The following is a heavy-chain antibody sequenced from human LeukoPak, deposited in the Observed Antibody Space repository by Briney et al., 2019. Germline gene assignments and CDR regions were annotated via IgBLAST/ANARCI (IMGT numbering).Heavy chain of an antibody. D-gene: IGHD2-2*01. CDR2: IKQDESEK. V-gene: IGHV3-7*01. CDR1: GFTFSNYW. CDR3: TRRPTNNYYYMDV. J-gene: IGHJ6*03. Sequence: GGSLRLSCAASGFTFSNYWMTWVRQAPGKGLEWVANIKQDESEKYYVDSMKGRFTISRDNAKNSLYLQMNSLRAEDTAVYYCTRRPTNNYYYMDVWGRGTTVTVSS.